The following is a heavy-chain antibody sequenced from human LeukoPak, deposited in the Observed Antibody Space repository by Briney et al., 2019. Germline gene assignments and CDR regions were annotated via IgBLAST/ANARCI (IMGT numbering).Heavy chain of an antibody. CDR3: ARGLSSSSWYSRGGPYYFDY. V-gene: IGHV1-18*01. CDR2: ISAYNGNT. Sequence: ASVKVSCKASGYTFTSYGISWVRQAPGQGLEWMGWISAYNGNTNYAQKLQGRVTMTTDTSTSTAYMELRSLRSDDTAVYYCARGLSSSSWYSRGGPYYFDYWGQGTLVTVPS. CDR1: GYTFTSYG. J-gene: IGHJ4*02. D-gene: IGHD6-13*01.